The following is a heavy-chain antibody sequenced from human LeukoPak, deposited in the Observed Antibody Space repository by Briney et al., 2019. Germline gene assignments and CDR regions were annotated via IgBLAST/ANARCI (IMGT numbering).Heavy chain of an antibody. CDR1: GGSISSYD. V-gene: IGHV4-59*12. Sequence: PSETLSLTCTVSGGSISSYDWSWIRQPPGKGLEWVGYIYYSGSTNYNPSLKSRVTISVDRSKNQFSLKLISVTAADTAVYYCASTRPYSYGEYFDYWGQGTLVTVSS. D-gene: IGHD5-18*01. CDR3: ASTRPYSYGEYFDY. J-gene: IGHJ4*02. CDR2: IYYSGST.